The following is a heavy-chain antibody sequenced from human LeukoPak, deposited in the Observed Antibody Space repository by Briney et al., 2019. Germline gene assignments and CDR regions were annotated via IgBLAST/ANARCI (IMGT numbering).Heavy chain of an antibody. CDR2: INPSGGST. CDR3: ARRYCSSTSCYRSRFDP. Sequence: VASVTVSCKASGYTFTSYFMHWVRQAPGQGLEWMGIINPSGGSTSYAQKFQGRVTMTRDTSTSTVYMELSSLRSEDTAVYYCARRYCSSTSCYRSRFDPWGQGTLVTVSS. J-gene: IGHJ5*02. CDR1: GYTFTSYF. D-gene: IGHD2-2*01. V-gene: IGHV1-46*01.